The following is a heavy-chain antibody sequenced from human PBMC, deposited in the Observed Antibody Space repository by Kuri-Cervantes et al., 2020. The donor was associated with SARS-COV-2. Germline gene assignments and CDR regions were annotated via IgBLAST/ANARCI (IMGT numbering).Heavy chain of an antibody. J-gene: IGHJ6*02. D-gene: IGHD6-25*01. Sequence: SETLSLTCAVYGGSFSGYYWSWIRQPPGKGLEWIGEINHSGSTNYNPSLKSRVTISVDTSKNQFSLKLSSVTAADTAVYYCARDRQRGMDVWGQGTTVTVSS. V-gene: IGHV4-34*01. CDR1: GGSFSGYY. CDR2: INHSGST. CDR3: ARDRQRGMDV.